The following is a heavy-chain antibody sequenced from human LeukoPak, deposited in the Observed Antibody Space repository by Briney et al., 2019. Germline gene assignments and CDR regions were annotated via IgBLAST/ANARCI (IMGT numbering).Heavy chain of an antibody. J-gene: IGHJ3*02. D-gene: IGHD2-15*01. V-gene: IGHV3-23*01. CDR2: ISGSGGNT. Sequence: PGGSLRLSCEASGFTFSSSAMTWVRQAPREGLEWVSTISGSGGNTYYADSVRGRFTISRDNSKNTLYLQMNRLRAEDTAIYYCAKDKYCSDGSCVDAFDIWGQGTMVTVSS. CDR3: AKDKYCSDGSCVDAFDI. CDR1: GFTFSSSA.